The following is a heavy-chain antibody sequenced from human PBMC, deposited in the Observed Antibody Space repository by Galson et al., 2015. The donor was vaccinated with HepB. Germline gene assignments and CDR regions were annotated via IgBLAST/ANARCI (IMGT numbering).Heavy chain of an antibody. CDR3: ATAGIGELLRVWAFDI. CDR1: GFTFSDYY. D-gene: IGHD1-26*01. V-gene: IGHV3-11*01. CDR2: ISSSGSTI. J-gene: IGHJ3*02. Sequence: SLRLSCAASGFTFSDYYMSWIRQAPGKGLEWVSYISSSGSTIYYADSVKGRFTISRDNAKNSLYLQMNSLRAEDTAVYYCATAGIGELLRVWAFDIWGQGTMVTVSS.